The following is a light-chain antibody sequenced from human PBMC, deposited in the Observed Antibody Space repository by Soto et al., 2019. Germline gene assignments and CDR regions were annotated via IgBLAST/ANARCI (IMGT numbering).Light chain of an antibody. V-gene: IGLV2-14*03. J-gene: IGLJ3*02. Sequence: QSALTQPASVSGSPGQSITISCSGTSSDIGGFNFVSWYQQHPGKAPKLIIFDVSDRPSGVSDRFSGSKSGTTASLTISGVQPEDDADYYCSTSKRGNTDWVFGGGTKLTVL. CDR3: STSKRGNTDWV. CDR2: DVS. CDR1: SSDIGGFNF.